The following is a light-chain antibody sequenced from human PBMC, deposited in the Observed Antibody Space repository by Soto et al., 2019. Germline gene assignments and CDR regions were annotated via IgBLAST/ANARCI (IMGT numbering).Light chain of an antibody. CDR2: DAS. J-gene: IGKJ3*01. Sequence: DIVLTQSPATLSLSPGERATLSCRASQSVSRDCAWYQQKPGQAPRLLIYDASNRATGIPARFSGSGSGTDFTLTIHSLQPEDFAVYYCQHRHNFGPGTKVDFK. V-gene: IGKV3-11*01. CDR3: QHRHN. CDR1: QSVSRD.